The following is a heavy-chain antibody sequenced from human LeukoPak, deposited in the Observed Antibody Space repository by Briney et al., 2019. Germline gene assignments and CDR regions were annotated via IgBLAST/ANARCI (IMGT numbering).Heavy chain of an antibody. D-gene: IGHD1-1*01. CDR3: ATDRTLWNPLDY. CDR2: FDPEDGET. J-gene: IGHJ4*02. CDR1: GYTLTELS. Sequence: ASVKVSCKVSGYTLTELSMHWVRQAPGKGREWMGGFDPEDGETIYAQKFQGRVTMTEDTSTDTAYMELSSLRSEDTAVYYCATDRTLWNPLDYWGQGTLVTVSS. V-gene: IGHV1-24*01.